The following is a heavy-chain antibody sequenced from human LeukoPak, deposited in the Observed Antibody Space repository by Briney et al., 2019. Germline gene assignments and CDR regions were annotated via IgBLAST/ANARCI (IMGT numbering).Heavy chain of an antibody. V-gene: IGHV1-2*04. CDR1: GYTFTGYY. CDR2: INPNSGGT. CDR3: ARTNIAAAGYYFDY. J-gene: IGHJ4*02. D-gene: IGHD6-13*01. Sequence: ASVKVSCKASGYTFTGYYKHWVRQAPGQGLEWMGWINPNSGGTNYAQKFQGWVIMTRDTSISTAYMELSRLRSDDTAVYYCARTNIAAAGYYFDYWGQGTLVTVSS.